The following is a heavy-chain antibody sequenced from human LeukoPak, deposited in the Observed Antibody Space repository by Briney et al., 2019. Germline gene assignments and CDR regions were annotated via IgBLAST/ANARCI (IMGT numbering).Heavy chain of an antibody. V-gene: IGHV3-20*04. CDR3: ARSGSYGVSLYYYYYYGMDV. CDR1: GFTFDDNG. J-gene: IGHJ6*02. D-gene: IGHD3-10*01. Sequence: GGSLRLSCAASGFTFDDNGMSWVRQVPGKGLEWVSGINWNGGSTGYADSVKGRFTISRDNAKNSLYLQMNSLRAEDTAVYYCARSGSYGVSLYYYYYYGMDVWGQGTTVTVSS. CDR2: INWNGGST.